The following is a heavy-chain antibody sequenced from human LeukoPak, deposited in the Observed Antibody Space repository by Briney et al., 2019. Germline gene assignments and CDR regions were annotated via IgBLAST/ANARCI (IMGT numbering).Heavy chain of an antibody. J-gene: IGHJ3*02. CDR3: ARDNRGERTPGWGYGGFDI. V-gene: IGHV3-33*08. CDR2: IWYDGSDK. D-gene: IGHD3-16*01. Sequence: RGSLRLSCAASGFTVSSNHMNWVRPAPGKGLEWVAVIWYDGSDKYYGDSVKGRFTISRDNSKNTLYLQMNSLRSEDTAVYYCARDNRGERTPGWGYGGFDIWGQGTMVSVSS. CDR1: GFTVSSNH.